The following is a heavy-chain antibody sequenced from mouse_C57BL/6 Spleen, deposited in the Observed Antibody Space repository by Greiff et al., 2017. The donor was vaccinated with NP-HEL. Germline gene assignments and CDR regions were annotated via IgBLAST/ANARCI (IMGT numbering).Heavy chain of an antibody. D-gene: IGHD2-1*01. CDR1: GYTFTSYW. V-gene: IGHV1-52*01. CDR3: ARRGNYEEYYAMDY. J-gene: IGHJ4*01. CDR2: IDPSDSET. Sequence: QVQLKQPGAELVRPGSSVKLSCKASGYTFTSYWMHWVKQRPIQGLEWIGNIDPSDSETHYNQKFKDKATLTVDKSSSTAYMQLSSLTSEDSAVYYCARRGNYEEYYAMDYWGQGTSGTVSS.